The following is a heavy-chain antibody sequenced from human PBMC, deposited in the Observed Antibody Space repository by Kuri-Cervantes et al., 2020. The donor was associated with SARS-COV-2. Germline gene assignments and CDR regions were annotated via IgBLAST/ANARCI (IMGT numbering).Heavy chain of an antibody. CDR2: MYYTGTT. J-gene: IGHJ4*02. D-gene: IGHD2-15*01. Sequence: GSLRLSCTVSGGSISTSSYYWAWIRQPPGKGLEWIGSMYYTGTTNYNPSLKGRVTISVDTSKTQFSLKLSSVTAADTAVYYCAGRVNWGQGTLVTVSS. V-gene: IGHV4-39*01. CDR1: GGSISTSSYY. CDR3: AGRVN.